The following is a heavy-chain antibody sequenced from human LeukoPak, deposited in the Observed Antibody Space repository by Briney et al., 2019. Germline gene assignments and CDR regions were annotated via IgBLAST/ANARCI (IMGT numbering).Heavy chain of an antibody. CDR2: INPNSGGT. CDR3: ARVMHDSSGYYYVFDY. D-gene: IGHD3-22*01. V-gene: IGHV1-2*02. Sequence: ASVKVSCKASGYTFTGYYMHWVRQAPGQGLEWMGWINPNSGGTNFAQKFQGRVTMTRDTSISTAYMELSRLRSGDTAVYYCARVMHDSSGYYYVFDYWGQGTLVTVSS. CDR1: GYTFTGYY. J-gene: IGHJ4*02.